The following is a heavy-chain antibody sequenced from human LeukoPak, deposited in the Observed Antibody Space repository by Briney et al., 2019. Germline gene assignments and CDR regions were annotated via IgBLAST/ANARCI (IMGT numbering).Heavy chain of an antibody. CDR2: INPNSGGT. J-gene: IGHJ4*02. Sequence: ASVKVSCKASGYTFTGYYMHWVRQAPGQGLEWMGRINPNSGGTNYAQKFQGRVTMTRETSISTAYMELSRLRSDDTAVYYCARRRYYYDSSGYLGYWGQGTLVTVSS. V-gene: IGHV1-2*06. CDR3: ARRRYYYDSSGYLGY. D-gene: IGHD3-22*01. CDR1: GYTFTGYY.